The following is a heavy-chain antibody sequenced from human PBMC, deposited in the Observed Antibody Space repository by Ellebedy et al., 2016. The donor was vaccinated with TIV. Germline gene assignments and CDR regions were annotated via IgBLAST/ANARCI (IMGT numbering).Heavy chain of an antibody. J-gene: IGHJ6*02. CDR2: IYWNDDK. CDR3: AHSKSSWSHGMDV. CDR1: GFSLSTSGVA. V-gene: IGHV2-5*01. D-gene: IGHD6-13*01. Sequence: SGPTLVXPTQTLTLTCTFSGFSLSTSGVAVGWIRQPPGKALEWLALIYWNDDKRYSPSLESRLTITKDTSKNRVVLTMTNIDPVDTATYFCAHSKSSWSHGMDVWGQGTTVTVSS.